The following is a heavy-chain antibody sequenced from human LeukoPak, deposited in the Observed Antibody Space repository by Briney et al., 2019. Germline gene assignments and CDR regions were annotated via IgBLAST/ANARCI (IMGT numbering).Heavy chain of an antibody. CDR1: GGTFSSYA. CDR3: ARASSVVVTAIRPLSYFDY. J-gene: IGHJ4*02. D-gene: IGHD2-21*02. V-gene: IGHV1-69*13. CDR2: IIPIFGTA. Sequence: SVKVSCKASGGTFSSYAISWVRQAPGQGLEWMGGIIPIFGTANYAQKFQGRVTITADESTSTAYMELSSLRSEDTAVYYCARASSVVVTAIRPLSYFDYWAREPWSPSPQ.